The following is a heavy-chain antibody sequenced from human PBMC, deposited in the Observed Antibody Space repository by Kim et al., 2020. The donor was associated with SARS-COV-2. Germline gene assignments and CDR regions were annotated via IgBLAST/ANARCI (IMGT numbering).Heavy chain of an antibody. CDR2: IYPGDSDT. CDR3: ARLVRPDYGDYVALADY. J-gene: IGHJ4*02. D-gene: IGHD4-17*01. Sequence: GESLKISCKGSGYSFTSYWIGWVPQMPGKGLEWMGIIYPGDSDTRYSPSFQGQVTISADKSISTAYLQWSSLKASDTAMYYCARLVRPDYGDYVALADYWGQGALVTVSS. V-gene: IGHV5-51*01. CDR1: GYSFTSYW.